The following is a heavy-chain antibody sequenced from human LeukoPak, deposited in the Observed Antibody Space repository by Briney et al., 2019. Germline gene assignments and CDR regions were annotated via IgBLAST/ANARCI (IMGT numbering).Heavy chain of an antibody. Sequence: GASVKVSCKASGYTFTGYYMHWVRQAPGQGLEWTGWINPNSGGTNYAQKFQGRVTMTRDTSISTAYMELSRLRSDDTAVYYCARDPPLRGVIIRGVIWGQGTLVTVSS. D-gene: IGHD3-10*01. V-gene: IGHV1-2*02. CDR1: GYTFTGYY. CDR3: ARDPPLRGVIIRGVI. J-gene: IGHJ4*02. CDR2: INPNSGGT.